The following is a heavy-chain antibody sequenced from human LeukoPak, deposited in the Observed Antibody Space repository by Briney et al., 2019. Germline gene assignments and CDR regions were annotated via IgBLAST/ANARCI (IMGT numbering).Heavy chain of an antibody. CDR2: IYHSGST. CDR3: ARLPGCSGSSCFRAFDM. V-gene: IGHV4-4*02. D-gene: IGHD2-15*01. Sequence: SETLSLTCAVSGGSISSSNWWSWVRQPPGKGLEWIGEIYHSGSTNYNPSLRSRVTMSVDTSKNHFSLKVTSVTAADTAVYYCARLPGCSGSSCFRAFDMWGQGTMVTVSS. CDR1: GGSISSSNW. J-gene: IGHJ3*02.